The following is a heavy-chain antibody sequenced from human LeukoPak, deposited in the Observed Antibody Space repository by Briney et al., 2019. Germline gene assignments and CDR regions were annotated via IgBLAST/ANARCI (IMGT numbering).Heavy chain of an antibody. D-gene: IGHD6-19*01. J-gene: IGHJ4*02. Sequence: PGGSLRLSCAASGFTFSNAWMSWVRQAPGKGLEWVGRIKSKTDGGTTDYAAPVKGRFTISRDDSKNTMYLQMNSLKTEDTAVYYCTSPWPGIAVAGTDYWGQGTLDTVSS. CDR1: GFTFSNAW. V-gene: IGHV3-15*01. CDR2: IKSKTDGGTT. CDR3: TSPWPGIAVAGTDY.